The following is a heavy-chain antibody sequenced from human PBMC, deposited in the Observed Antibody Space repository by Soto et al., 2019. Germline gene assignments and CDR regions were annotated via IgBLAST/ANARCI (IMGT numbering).Heavy chain of an antibody. D-gene: IGHD3-3*01. V-gene: IGHV1-69*13. CDR2: IIPIFGTA. J-gene: IGHJ3*02. CDR1: GGTFSSYA. CDR3: AREGFRFSVSGPHDAFDI. Sequence: SVKVSCKASGGTFSSYAISWGRQAPGQGLEWMGGIIPIFGTADCAQKFQGRVTITADESTSTAYMGLSSLRSEDTAVYSCAREGFRFSVSGPHDAFDIRGPATTVTASS.